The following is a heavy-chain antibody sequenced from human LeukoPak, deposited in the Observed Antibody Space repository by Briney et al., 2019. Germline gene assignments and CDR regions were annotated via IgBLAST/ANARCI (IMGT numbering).Heavy chain of an antibody. Sequence: GGSLRLSCAASGFIFTNAWMNWVRQAPGKGLEWVGRIKSKTDGGTTDYAAPVKGRFTVSRDDSKKMLYLQMNSLKTEDPGVYYCTSSSSDWGQGTLVTVSS. J-gene: IGHJ4*02. V-gene: IGHV3-15*01. D-gene: IGHD6-19*01. CDR3: TSSSSD. CDR1: GFIFTNAW. CDR2: IKSKTDGGTT.